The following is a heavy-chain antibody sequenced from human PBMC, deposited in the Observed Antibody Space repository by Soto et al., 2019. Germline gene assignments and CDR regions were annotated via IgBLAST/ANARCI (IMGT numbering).Heavy chain of an antibody. CDR3: ARWDCSGGSGLSLDY. CDR1: GGSVSSGSYY. D-gene: IGHD2-15*01. V-gene: IGHV4-61*01. CDR2: IYYSGST. Sequence: QVQLQESGPGLVKPSETLSLTCTVSGGSVSSGSYYWSWIRQPPGKGLEWIGYIYYSGSTNYNPSLMSRVTISVDTSKNQFSLNLSSVTAADTAVYYCARWDCSGGSGLSLDYWGQGTLVTVSS. J-gene: IGHJ4*02.